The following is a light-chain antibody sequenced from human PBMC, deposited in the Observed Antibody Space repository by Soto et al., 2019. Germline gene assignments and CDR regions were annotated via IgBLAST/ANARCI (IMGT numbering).Light chain of an antibody. V-gene: IGLV1-44*01. CDR1: ASNIGSNP. Sequence: QSVLTQPPSVSGTPGQRVTISCSGSASNIGSNPVNWYQQLPGTAPKLLIYSSSHRPSGVPDRISGSKSGTSASLAISGLQSGDEADYYCAAWDVSLNVVVFGGGTKLTVL. CDR3: AAWDVSLNVVV. CDR2: SSS. J-gene: IGLJ2*01.